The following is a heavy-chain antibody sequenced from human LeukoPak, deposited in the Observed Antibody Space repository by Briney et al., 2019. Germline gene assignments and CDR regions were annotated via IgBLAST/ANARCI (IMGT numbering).Heavy chain of an antibody. Sequence: GGSLRLSCAASGFTFSSYAMHWVRQAPGKGLEWVAVISYDGSNKYYADSVKGRFTTSRDNSKNTLYLQMNSLRAEDTAVYYCARDFPYCSGGSCWGYFDYWGQGTLVTVSS. CDR2: ISYDGSNK. V-gene: IGHV3-30*04. D-gene: IGHD2-15*01. J-gene: IGHJ4*02. CDR3: ARDFPYCSGGSCWGYFDY. CDR1: GFTFSSYA.